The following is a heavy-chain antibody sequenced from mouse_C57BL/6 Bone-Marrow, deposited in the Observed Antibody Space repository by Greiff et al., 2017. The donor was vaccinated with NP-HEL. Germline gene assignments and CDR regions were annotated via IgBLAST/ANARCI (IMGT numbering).Heavy chain of an antibody. V-gene: IGHV5-4*01. CDR2: ISDGGSYT. Sequence: DVKLVESGGGLVKPGGSLKLSCAASGFTFSSYAMSWVRQTPAPRLAWVATISDGGSYTYYPDTVQGRFTISRDNAKNNRYLQMGHLRSEDTAMYYYARDQFITTEENYWGQGTSVTVSS. CDR3: ARDQFITTEENY. CDR1: GFTFSSYA. J-gene: IGHJ4*01. D-gene: IGHD1-1*01.